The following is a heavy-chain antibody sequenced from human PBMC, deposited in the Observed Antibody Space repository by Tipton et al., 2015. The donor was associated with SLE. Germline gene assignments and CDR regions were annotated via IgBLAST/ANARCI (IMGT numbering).Heavy chain of an antibody. V-gene: IGHV4-39*01. CDR2: IYYSGST. D-gene: IGHD1-7*01. CDR1: GGSISSSSYY. CDR3: ARSKKYITGTTNCWFDP. J-gene: IGHJ5*02. Sequence: TLSLTCTVSGGSISSSSYYWGWIRQPPGKGLEWIGSIYYSGSTYYNPSLKSRVTISVDTSKNQFSLKLSSVTAADTAVYYGARSKKYITGTTNCWFDPWGQGTLVTVSS.